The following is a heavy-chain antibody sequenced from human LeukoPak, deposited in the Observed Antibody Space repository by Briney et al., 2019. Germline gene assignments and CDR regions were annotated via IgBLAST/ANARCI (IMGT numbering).Heavy chain of an antibody. Sequence: SETLSLTCAVYGGSFSGYYWSWIRQPPGKGLEWIGEINHSGSTNYNPSLKSRVTISVDTSKNQFSLKLSSVTAADTAVYYCAREKGDYYGSGSVNWFDPWGQGTLVTVSS. CDR1: GGSFSGYY. CDR2: INHSGST. D-gene: IGHD3-10*01. CDR3: AREKGDYYGSGSVNWFDP. V-gene: IGHV4-34*01. J-gene: IGHJ5*02.